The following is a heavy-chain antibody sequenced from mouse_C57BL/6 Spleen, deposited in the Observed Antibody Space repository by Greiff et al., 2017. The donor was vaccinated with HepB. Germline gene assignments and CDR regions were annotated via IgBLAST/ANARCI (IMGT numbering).Heavy chain of an antibody. V-gene: IGHV5-6*01. CDR3: ARKGAITTVVARAWFAY. J-gene: IGHJ3*01. CDR1: GFTFSSYG. D-gene: IGHD1-1*01. Sequence: VQLQQSGGDLVKPGGSLKLSCAASGFTFSSYGMSWVRQTPDKRLEWVATISSGGSYTYYPDSVKGRFTISRDNAKNTLYLQMSSLKSEDTAMYYCARKGAITTVVARAWFAYWGQGTLVTVSA. CDR2: ISSGGSYT.